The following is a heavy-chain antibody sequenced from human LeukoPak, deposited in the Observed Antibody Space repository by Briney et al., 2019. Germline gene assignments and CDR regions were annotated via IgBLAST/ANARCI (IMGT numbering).Heavy chain of an antibody. CDR2: INHSGGA. CDR3: ATEYCASSSCRFDS. J-gene: IGHJ4*02. CDR1: GGSFSDYY. D-gene: IGHD2-2*01. V-gene: IGHV4-34*01. Sequence: SETLSLTCAVYGGSFSDYYWSWIRQPPGKGLEWIGEINHSGGANYNPSLKSRVTISVDTSKKQFSLKLTSVTAADTAIYYCATEYCASSSCRFDSWGQGTLVTVSS.